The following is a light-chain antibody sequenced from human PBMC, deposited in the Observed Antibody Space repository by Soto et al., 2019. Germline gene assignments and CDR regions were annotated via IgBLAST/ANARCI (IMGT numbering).Light chain of an antibody. CDR2: DVS. J-gene: IGLJ2*01. CDR3: SSYTSSSTPHVV. Sequence: QSVLAQPASVSGSPGQSITISCIGTSSDVGGYNYVSWYQQHPGKAPKLMIYDVSNRPSGVSNRFSGSKSGNTASLTISGLQAEDEADYYCSSYTSSSTPHVVFGGGTQLTVL. CDR1: SSDVGGYNY. V-gene: IGLV2-14*01.